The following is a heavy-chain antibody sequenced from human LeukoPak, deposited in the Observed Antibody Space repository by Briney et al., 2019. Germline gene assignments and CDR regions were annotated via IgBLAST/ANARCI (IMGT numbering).Heavy chain of an antibody. D-gene: IGHD5-18*01. J-gene: IGHJ4*02. CDR3: ARDEPHVDTAMPYYY. Sequence: GASVKVSCKASGYTFTSYGISWVRQAPGQGLEWMGWISAYNGNTNYAQKPQGRVTMTTDTSTSTAYMELRSLRSDDTAVYYCARDEPHVDTAMPYYYWGQGTLVTVSS. V-gene: IGHV1-18*01. CDR2: ISAYNGNT. CDR1: GYTFTSYG.